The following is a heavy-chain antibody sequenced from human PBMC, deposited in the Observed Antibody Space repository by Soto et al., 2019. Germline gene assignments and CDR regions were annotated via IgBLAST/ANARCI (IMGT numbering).Heavy chain of an antibody. Sequence: EVQLVESGGGLVQPGGSLRLSCAASGFTFSDHYMDWVRQAPGKGLEWVGRTRNKANSYTTEYAASVKGRFTISRDDSKNSLYLQMNSLKTEDTAVYYCAREYCSGGCAFDIWGQGTMVTVSS. D-gene: IGHD2-15*01. J-gene: IGHJ3*02. V-gene: IGHV3-72*01. CDR3: AREYCSGGCAFDI. CDR2: TRNKANSYTT. CDR1: GFTFSDHY.